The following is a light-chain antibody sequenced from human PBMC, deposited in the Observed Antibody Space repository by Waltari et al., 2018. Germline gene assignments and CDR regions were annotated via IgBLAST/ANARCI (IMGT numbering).Light chain of an antibody. Sequence: QSVLTQPPSASGTPGQRVTLSCSGSSSNIESNYVSWYQQLPGTAPKLLIYKNNQRPSGVPDRFSGSKSGTSASLAISGLRSEDEADYYCAAWEDSLSGPAFGGGTKLTVL. V-gene: IGLV1-47*01. CDR3: AAWEDSLSGPA. J-gene: IGLJ3*02. CDR1: SSNIESNY. CDR2: KNN.